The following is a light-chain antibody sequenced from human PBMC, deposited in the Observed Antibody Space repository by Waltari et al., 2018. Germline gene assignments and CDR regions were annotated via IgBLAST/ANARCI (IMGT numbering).Light chain of an antibody. V-gene: IGKV1-5*03. CDR3: QQYNSYWT. Sequence: DIQMTQSPSTLSAPVGDRVTITCRASQSISSWLAWYQQKPGKPPKLLIYKASSLESGVPSRFSGSGSGTEFTLTISSLQPDDFATYYCQQYNSYWTFGQGTKVEIK. CDR2: KAS. CDR1: QSISSW. J-gene: IGKJ1*01.